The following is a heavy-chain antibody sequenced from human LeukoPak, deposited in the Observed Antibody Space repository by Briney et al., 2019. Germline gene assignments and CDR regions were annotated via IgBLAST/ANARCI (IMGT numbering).Heavy chain of an antibody. CDR2: ISGSGQST. CDR1: GFTFSRTG. D-gene: IGHD6-19*01. CDR3: AKDPLGYSSDPAGH. Sequence: RGSLRLSCAASGFTFSRTGMSWVRQAPGKGLEWVSTISGSGQSTYYADSLRGRFTVSRDNSKNTLYLQMDNLRPDDTAVYYCAKDPLGYSSDPAGHWGQGTLVAVSS. V-gene: IGHV3-23*01. J-gene: IGHJ4*02.